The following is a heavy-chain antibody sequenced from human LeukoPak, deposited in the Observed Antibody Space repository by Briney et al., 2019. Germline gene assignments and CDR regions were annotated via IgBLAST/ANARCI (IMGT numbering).Heavy chain of an antibody. D-gene: IGHD5-12*01. V-gene: IGHV3-11*01. J-gene: IGHJ4*02. CDR2: ITSAGRAI. CDR3: ASDIVATSCDF. Sequence: GGSLRLSCAASGFTFSDFNMSWIRQAPGKGLEWVSYITSAGRAIYYADSVQGRFTISRDNARNSLHLQMNGLRAEDTAAYYCASDIVATSCDFWGQGTLVTVSS. CDR1: GFTFSDFN.